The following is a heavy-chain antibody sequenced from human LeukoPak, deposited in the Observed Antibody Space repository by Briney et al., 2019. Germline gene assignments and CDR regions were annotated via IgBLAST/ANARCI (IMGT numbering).Heavy chain of an antibody. Sequence: GGSLRLSCAASGFTFSSYSMNWVRQAPGKGLEWVGRTRNKANSYTTEYAASVKGRFTISRDDSKNSLYLQMNSLKTEDTAVYYCARLYSSSSAFDYWGQGTLVTVSS. D-gene: IGHD6-6*01. J-gene: IGHJ4*02. CDR1: GFTFSSYS. V-gene: IGHV3-72*01. CDR2: TRNKANSYTT. CDR3: ARLYSSSSAFDY.